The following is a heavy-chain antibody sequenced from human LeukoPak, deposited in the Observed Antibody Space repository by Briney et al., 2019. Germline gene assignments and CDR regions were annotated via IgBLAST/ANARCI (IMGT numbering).Heavy chain of an antibody. J-gene: IGHJ4*02. V-gene: IGHV3-23*01. CDR1: GFTFSSYA. CDR3: ASRSGYDDSNDY. D-gene: IGHD5-12*01. CDR2: ISGSGGST. Sequence: GGSLRLSCAASGFTFSSYAMSWVRQAPGKGLEWVSAISGSGGSTYYADSVKGRFTISRDNSKNTLYLQMNSLRAEDTAVYYCASRSGYDDSNDYWGQGTLVTVSS.